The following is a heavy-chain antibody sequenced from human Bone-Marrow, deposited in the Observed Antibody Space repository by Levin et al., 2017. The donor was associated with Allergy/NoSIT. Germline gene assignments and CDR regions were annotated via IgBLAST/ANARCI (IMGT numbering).Heavy chain of an antibody. V-gene: IGHV3-21*01. J-gene: IGHJ4*02. D-gene: IGHD7-27*01. CDR3: VRETGDGLGDH. CDR2: ISSTSYHI. CDR1: GFTFSDYA. Sequence: PGGSLRLSCEASGFTFSDYAMNWVRQAPGKGLEWVSSISSTSYHIYYADSVKGRFIVSRDNAKDSLFLQMNSLRDDDTAVYYCVRETGDGLGDHWGQGTLVTVSS.